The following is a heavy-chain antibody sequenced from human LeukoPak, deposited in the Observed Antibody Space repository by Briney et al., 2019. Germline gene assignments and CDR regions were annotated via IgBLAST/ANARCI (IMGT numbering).Heavy chain of an antibody. Sequence: GGSLRLSCAASGFTFSNYEMNWVRQAPGKGLEWLSYISSSGTTTFYADSVKGRFTISRDNAKNSLYLQMNSLRAEDTAVYYCAREFRHSGYGDNFDYWGQGTLVTVSS. CDR2: ISSSGTTT. J-gene: IGHJ4*02. V-gene: IGHV3-48*03. CDR1: GFTFSNYE. CDR3: AREFRHSGYGDNFDY. D-gene: IGHD4-17*01.